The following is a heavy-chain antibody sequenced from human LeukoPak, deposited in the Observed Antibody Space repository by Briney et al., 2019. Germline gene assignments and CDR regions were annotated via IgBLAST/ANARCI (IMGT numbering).Heavy chain of an antibody. Sequence: SETLSLTCTVSGGSISTYYWSWIRQPPGKGLEWIGYIYYSGGTNYNPSLKCRLTISVDTSKNQFSLRLSSVTAADTAVYYCARSPTGGSPFFDYWGQGTLVTVSS. CDR1: GGSISTYY. CDR2: IYYSGGT. J-gene: IGHJ4*02. CDR3: ARSPTGGSPFFDY. V-gene: IGHV4-59*01. D-gene: IGHD2-15*01.